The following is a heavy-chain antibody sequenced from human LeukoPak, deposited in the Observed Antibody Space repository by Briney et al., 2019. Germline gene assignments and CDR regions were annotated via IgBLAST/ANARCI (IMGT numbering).Heavy chain of an antibody. CDR3: AKEGRYRYGYNEYHSYMDI. V-gene: IGHV4-59*01. D-gene: IGHD5-24*01. CDR1: GGSISSYY. J-gene: IGHJ6*03. CDR2: IYYSGST. Sequence: SETLSLTCTVSGGSISSYYWSWIRQPPGKGLEWIGYIYYSGSTNYNPSLKSRVTISVDTSKNQFSLKLSSVTAAETAVYYCAKEGRYRYGYNEYHSYMDIWGKGATVTVSS.